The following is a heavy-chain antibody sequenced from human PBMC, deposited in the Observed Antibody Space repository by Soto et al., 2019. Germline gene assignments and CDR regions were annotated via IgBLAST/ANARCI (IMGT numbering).Heavy chain of an antibody. V-gene: IGHV3-48*02. CDR2: ISSSSSTI. D-gene: IGHD3-22*01. CDR1: GFTFSSYS. CDR3: ARAPYYYDSSGYGYWYFDL. Sequence: LRLSCAASGFTFSSYSMNWVRQAPGKGLEWVSYISSSSSTIYYADSVKGRFTISRDNAKNSLYLQMNSLRDEDTAVYYCARAPYYYDSSGYGYWYFDLWGRGTLVTVSS. J-gene: IGHJ2*01.